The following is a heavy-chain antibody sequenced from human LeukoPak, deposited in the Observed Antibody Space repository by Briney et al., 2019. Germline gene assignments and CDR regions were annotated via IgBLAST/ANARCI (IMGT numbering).Heavy chain of an antibody. CDR3: ARFLNYCSSTSCYVRVFDY. CDR2: INSDGSST. D-gene: IGHD2-2*01. CDR1: GFTFSSYW. J-gene: IGHJ4*02. V-gene: IGHV3-74*01. Sequence: PGGSLRLSCAASGFTFSSYWMHWVRQAPGKGLVWVSRINSDGSSTSYADSVKGRFTISRDNAKNTLYPQMNSLRAEDTAVYYCARFLNYCSSTSCYVRVFDYWGQGTLVTVSS.